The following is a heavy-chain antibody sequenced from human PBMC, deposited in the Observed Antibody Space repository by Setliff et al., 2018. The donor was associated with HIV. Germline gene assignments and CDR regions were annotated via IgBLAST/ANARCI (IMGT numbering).Heavy chain of an antibody. CDR2: ISAYNGNT. CDR1: GYTFTSYG. V-gene: IGHV1-18*01. D-gene: IGHD5-18*01. CDR3: ARRIAMAQSYYYYGMDV. J-gene: IGHJ6*02. Sequence: ASVKVSCKASGYTFTSYGISWVRQAPGQGLEWMGWISAYNGNTNYAQKLQGGVTMTTDTSTSTAYMELRSLRSDDTAVYYCARRIAMAQSYYYYGMDVWGQGTTVTVSS.